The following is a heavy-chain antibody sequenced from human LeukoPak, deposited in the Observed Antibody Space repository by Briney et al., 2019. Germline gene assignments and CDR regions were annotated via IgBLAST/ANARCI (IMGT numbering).Heavy chain of an antibody. CDR1: GFTFGTYW. J-gene: IGHJ4*02. V-gene: IGHV3-74*03. CDR2: INPDGNTI. Sequence: GGSLRLSCAASGFTFGTYWMHWVRQGPGKGLVWVSRINPDGNTITYADSVKGRFTISRDNAKNSLYLQMNSLRAEDTAVYYCARDTTGDPDYWGQGTLVTVSS. CDR3: ARDTTGDPDY. D-gene: IGHD7-27*01.